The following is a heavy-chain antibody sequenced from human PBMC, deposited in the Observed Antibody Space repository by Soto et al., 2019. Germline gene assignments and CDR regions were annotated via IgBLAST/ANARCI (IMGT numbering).Heavy chain of an antibody. D-gene: IGHD4-4*01. Sequence: LSCARSGFTXSNFPLHWVRHAPGKELECVAVISFDGANKYYADSVKGRCALSRHNSKNTVFLQMNSLRRDHTAIYYYSRRTLLTTRYFQNGGKGTQV. V-gene: IGHV3-30*09. CDR3: SRRTLLTTRYFQN. J-gene: IGHJ1*01. CDR2: ISFDGANK. CDR1: GFTXSNFP.